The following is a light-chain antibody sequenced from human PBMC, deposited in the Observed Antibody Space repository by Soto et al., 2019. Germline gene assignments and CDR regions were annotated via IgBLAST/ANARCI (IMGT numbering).Light chain of an antibody. CDR1: SSDVGSYNT. V-gene: IGLV2-23*01. J-gene: IGLJ2*01. CDR2: EGS. Sequence: QSALTQPASASGSPGQSITISCTGTSSDVGSYNTVSWYQQHPGKAPRLMIYEGSQRPSGVSNRFSGSKSGNTASLTISGLQAEDEADYYCCSYATGSTVVFGGGTKLTVL. CDR3: CSYATGSTVV.